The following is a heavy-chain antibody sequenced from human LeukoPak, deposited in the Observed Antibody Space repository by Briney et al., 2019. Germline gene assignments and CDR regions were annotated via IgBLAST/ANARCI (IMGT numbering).Heavy chain of an antibody. CDR2: ISSTGTSK. CDR3: ARFETVRRPVAAPVFGVGV. D-gene: IGHD3-10*01. J-gene: IGHJ6*02. V-gene: IGHV3-11*01. CDR1: GFTFSDHY. Sequence: GGSLRLSCVGSGFTFSDHYMSWIRQAPGKGLEFISYISSTGTSKYFADSVKGRFTISRDNPKRSVYLQMNSLRGDDSAVYFCARFETVRRPVAAPVFGVGVWGPGTTVIVSS.